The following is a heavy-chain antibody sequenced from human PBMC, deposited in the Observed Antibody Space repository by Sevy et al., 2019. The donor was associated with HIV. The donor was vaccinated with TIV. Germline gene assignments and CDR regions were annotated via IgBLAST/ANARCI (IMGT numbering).Heavy chain of an antibody. V-gene: IGHV3-30*03. CDR3: IRETGGSGSAGFFGD. Sequence: GGSLRLSCAASGFTVTNCVIHWVRQAPGKGLEWVALISVDGTNKQYADSVKGRFTISRDDPKNTVYVEMTSLTVEDTALYYCIRETGGSGSAGFFGDWGQGTLVTVSS. D-gene: IGHD3-22*01. J-gene: IGHJ4*02. CDR1: GFTVTNCV. CDR2: ISVDGTNK.